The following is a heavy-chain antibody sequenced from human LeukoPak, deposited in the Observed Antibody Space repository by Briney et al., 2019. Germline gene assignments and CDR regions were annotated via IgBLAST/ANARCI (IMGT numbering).Heavy chain of an antibody. CDR3: ARYYYDSSGYYYDDY. V-gene: IGHV1-69*05. CDR1: GGTFSSYA. CDR2: TIPIFGTA. D-gene: IGHD3-22*01. Sequence: SVKVSCKASGGTFSSYAISWVRQAPGQGLEWMGGTIPIFGTANYAQKFQGRVTIATDESTSTAYMELSSLRSEDTAVYYCARYYYDSSGYYYDDYWGQGTLVTVSS. J-gene: IGHJ4*02.